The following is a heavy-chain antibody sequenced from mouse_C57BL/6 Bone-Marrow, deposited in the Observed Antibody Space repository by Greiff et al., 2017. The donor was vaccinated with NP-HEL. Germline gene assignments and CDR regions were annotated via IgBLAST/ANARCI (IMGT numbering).Heavy chain of an antibody. CDR2: IYPGDGDT. Sequence: QVQLQQSGAELVKPGASVKISCKASGYAFSSYWMNWVKQRPGKGLEWIGQIYPGDGDTNYNGKFKGKPTLTAAKSSSTAYMQLSSQLCEDSAVYFCARRETRVTTDYAMDYWGQGTSVTVSS. CDR3: ARRETRVTTDYAMDY. J-gene: IGHJ4*01. D-gene: IGHD2-2*01. CDR1: GYAFSSYW. V-gene: IGHV1-80*01.